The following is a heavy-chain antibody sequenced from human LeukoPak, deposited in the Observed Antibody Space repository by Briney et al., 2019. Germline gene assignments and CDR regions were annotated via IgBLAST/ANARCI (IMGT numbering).Heavy chain of an antibody. V-gene: IGHV3-48*04. CDR3: AELGITMIGGV. CDR1: GFTFSSNS. CDR2: ISSSSSTI. J-gene: IGHJ6*04. Sequence: GGSLRLSCAASGFTFSSNSMNWVRQAPGKGLEWVSYISSSSSTIYYADSAKGRFTISRDNAKNSLYLQMNSLRAEDTAVYYCAELGITMIGGVWGKGTTVTISS. D-gene: IGHD3-10*02.